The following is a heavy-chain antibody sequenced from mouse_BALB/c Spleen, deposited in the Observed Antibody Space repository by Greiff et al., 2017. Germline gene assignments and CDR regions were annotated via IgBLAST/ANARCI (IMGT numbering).Heavy chain of an antibody. V-gene: IGHV5-4*02. Sequence: EVHLVESGGGLVKPGGSLKLSCAASGFTFSDYYMYWVRQTPEKRLEWVATISDGGSYTYYPDSVKGRFTISRDNAKNNLYLQMSSLKSEDTAMYYCARDNRYFAYWGQGTLVTVSA. J-gene: IGHJ3*01. D-gene: IGHD2-14*01. CDR3: ARDNRYFAY. CDR2: ISDGGSYT. CDR1: GFTFSDYY.